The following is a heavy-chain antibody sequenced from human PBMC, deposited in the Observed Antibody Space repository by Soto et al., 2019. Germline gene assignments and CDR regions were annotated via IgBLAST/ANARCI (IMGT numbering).Heavy chain of an antibody. V-gene: IGHV3-48*02. D-gene: IGHD3-10*01. Sequence: GGSLRLSCAGSGFTFSSYSMNWVRQAPGKGLEWLSYISSSSSTIYYADSVKGRFTISRDNVKNSVYLQMNSLRDEDTAVYYCARETYYYGSGSSWSWLDPWGQGTLVTVSS. CDR2: ISSSSSTI. CDR3: ARETYYYGSGSSWSWLDP. J-gene: IGHJ5*02. CDR1: GFTFSSYS.